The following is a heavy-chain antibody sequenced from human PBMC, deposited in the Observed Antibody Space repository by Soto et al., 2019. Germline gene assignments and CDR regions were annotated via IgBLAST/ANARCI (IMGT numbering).Heavy chain of an antibody. V-gene: IGHV2-5*02. CDR3: AYLPCSGGSCYWFSYSGMDV. CDR2: IYWDDDK. J-gene: IGHJ6*02. Sequence: QITLKESGPTLVKPTQTLTLTCTFSGFSLSTSGVGVAWIRQPPGKALEWLALIYWDDDKRHRPSLETRLTVTNDTSKTQVVLSMTNMDSVDTATYYCAYLPCSGGSCYWFSYSGMDVWGQGTTVTVSS. D-gene: IGHD2-15*01. CDR1: GFSLSTSGVG.